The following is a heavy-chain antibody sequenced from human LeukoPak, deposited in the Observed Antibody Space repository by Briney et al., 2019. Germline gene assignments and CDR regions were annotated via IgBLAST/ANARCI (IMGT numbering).Heavy chain of an antibody. D-gene: IGHD6-13*01. CDR3: TRGKSSSRYPEGSYYFDY. J-gene: IGHJ4*02. CDR2: IRSKAYGGTT. V-gene: IGHV3-49*04. Sequence: GGSLRLSCTASGFTFGDYAMSWVRQAPGKGLEWVGFIRSKAYGGTTEYAASVKGRFTISRDDSKSIAYLQMNSLKTEDTAVYYCTRGKSSSRYPEGSYYFDYWGQGTLVTVSS. CDR1: GFTFGDYA.